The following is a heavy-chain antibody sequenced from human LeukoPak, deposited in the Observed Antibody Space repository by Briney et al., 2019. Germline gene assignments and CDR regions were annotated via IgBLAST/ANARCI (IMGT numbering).Heavy chain of an antibody. CDR2: ISYDGSNK. CDR3: AKDYDILTDDYYFDY. CDR1: GFTFSSYG. J-gene: IGHJ4*02. D-gene: IGHD3-9*01. V-gene: IGHV3-30*18. Sequence: GRSLRLSCAASGFTFSSYGMHWVRQAPGKGLEWVAVISYDGSNKYYADSVKGRFTISRDNSKNTLYLQMNSLRAEDTAVYYCAKDYDILTDDYYFDYWGQGTLVTVSS.